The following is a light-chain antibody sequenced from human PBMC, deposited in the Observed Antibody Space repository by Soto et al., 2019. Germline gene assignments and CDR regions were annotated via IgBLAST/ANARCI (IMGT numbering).Light chain of an antibody. V-gene: IGKV3-15*01. Sequence: EIVMTQSPATLSVSPGERATLSCRASQSVSSNLAWYQQKPGQAPRLLIYGASTRATGIPARFSGSGSGTEFTLTISSLQSEDFALYYCLQYKNWPPLTFGGGTKVEIK. CDR1: QSVSSN. CDR3: LQYKNWPPLT. CDR2: GAS. J-gene: IGKJ4*01.